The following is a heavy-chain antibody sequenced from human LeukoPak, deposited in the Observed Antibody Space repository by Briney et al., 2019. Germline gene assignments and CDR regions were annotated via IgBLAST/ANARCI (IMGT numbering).Heavy chain of an antibody. Sequence: GGSLRLSCAASGVTFDYYTMHWVRQAPGKGLEWVSLISWDGSNTYYADSVKGRFTISRDNSKKSLYLQMNSLRTDATAFYYCAEDNGYGDNPLDYRGPGTLVTVSS. CDR1: GVTFDYYT. J-gene: IGHJ4*02. D-gene: IGHD4-17*01. V-gene: IGHV3-43*01. CDR3: AEDNGYGDNPLDY. CDR2: ISWDGSNT.